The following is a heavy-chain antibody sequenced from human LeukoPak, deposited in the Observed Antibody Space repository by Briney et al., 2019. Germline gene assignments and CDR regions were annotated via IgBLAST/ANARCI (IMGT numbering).Heavy chain of an antibody. CDR3: AHGSAQYYEY. CDR1: GFIFSSYA. Sequence: GGSLRLSCATSGFIFSSYAMSWVRQAPGRGLEWVSSISGSGGSIYYADSVKGRFTISRDNSKNTLYLQMNSLTSEDTAVYYCAHGSAQYYEYWGQGTLVTVSS. J-gene: IGHJ1*01. CDR2: ISGSGGSI. D-gene: IGHD2-15*01. V-gene: IGHV3-23*01.